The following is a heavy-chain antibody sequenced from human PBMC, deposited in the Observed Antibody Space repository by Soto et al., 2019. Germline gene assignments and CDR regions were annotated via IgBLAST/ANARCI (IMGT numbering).Heavy chain of an antibody. CDR2: IYYSGST. Sequence: SETLSLTCTVSGGSISSVGYYWSWIRQHPGKGLEWIGYIYYSGSTYYNPSLKSRVTISVDTSKNQFSLKLSSVTAADTAVYYCARAPAGLLWFGELLYSYYGMDVWGQGTTVTVSS. D-gene: IGHD3-10*01. V-gene: IGHV4-31*03. CDR1: GGSISSVGYY. CDR3: ARAPAGLLWFGELLYSYYGMDV. J-gene: IGHJ6*02.